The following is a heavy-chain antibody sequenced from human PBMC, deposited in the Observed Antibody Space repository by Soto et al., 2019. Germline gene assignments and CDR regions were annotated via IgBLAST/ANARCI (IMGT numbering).Heavy chain of an antibody. CDR1: GYTFTSYA. Sequence: ASVKVSCKASGYTFTSYAMHWVRQAPGQRLEWMGWINAGNGNTKYSQKFQGRVTITRDTSASTAYMELSSLRSEDTAVYYCARASGYSSGWYGGGVYWGQGTLVTVSS. D-gene: IGHD6-19*01. CDR3: ARASGYSSGWYGGGVY. V-gene: IGHV1-3*01. CDR2: INAGNGNT. J-gene: IGHJ4*02.